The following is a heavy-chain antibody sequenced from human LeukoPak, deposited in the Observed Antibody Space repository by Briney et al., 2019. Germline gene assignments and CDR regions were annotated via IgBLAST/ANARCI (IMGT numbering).Heavy chain of an antibody. J-gene: IGHJ5*02. CDR3: ARALQTYYYDSSGYLNRFDP. Sequence: GGSLRLSCAASGLTFSSYSMNWVRQAPGKGLEWVSYISSSSSTIYYADSVKGRFTISRDNAKNSLYLQMNSLRAEDTAVYYCARALQTYYYDSSGYLNRFDPWGQGTLVTVSS. CDR2: ISSSSSTI. V-gene: IGHV3-48*01. CDR1: GLTFSSYS. D-gene: IGHD3-22*01.